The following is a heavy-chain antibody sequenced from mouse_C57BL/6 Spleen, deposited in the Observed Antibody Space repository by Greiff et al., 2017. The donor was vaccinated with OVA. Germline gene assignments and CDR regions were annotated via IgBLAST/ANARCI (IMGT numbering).Heavy chain of an antibody. CDR2: IDPENGDT. D-gene: IGHD2-5*01. J-gene: IGHJ4*01. Sequence: EVQLQESGAELVRPGASVKLSCTASGFNIKDDYMHWVKQRPEQGLEWIGWIDPENGDTEYASKFQGKATITADTSSNTAYLQLSSLTSEDTAVYYCTGGYYSNFYAMDYWGQGTSVTVSS. CDR3: TGGYYSNFYAMDY. CDR1: GFNIKDDY. V-gene: IGHV14-4*01.